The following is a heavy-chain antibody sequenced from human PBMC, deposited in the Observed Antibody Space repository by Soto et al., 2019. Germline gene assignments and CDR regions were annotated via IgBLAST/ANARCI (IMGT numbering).Heavy chain of an antibody. CDR1: GGYVSNYY. J-gene: IGHJ4*02. V-gene: IGHV3-66*01. D-gene: IGHD5-18*01. CDR2: IYRGGEI. CDR3: ARDRRDGDTL. Sequence: PGGSLRLSCAASGGYVSNYYRSWFRQAPGKGLEWVSVIYRGGEIYYADSVQGRFTTSRDISRNSLDLQMNSLRVDDTAVYYCARDRRDGDTLWGQGVVVTVSS.